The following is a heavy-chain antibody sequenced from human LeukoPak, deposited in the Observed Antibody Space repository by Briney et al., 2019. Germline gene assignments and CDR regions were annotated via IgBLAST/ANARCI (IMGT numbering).Heavy chain of an antibody. J-gene: IGHJ4*02. CDR3: ARALNYYDSSGYYSMDY. CDR2: IIPILGIA. Sequence: GASVKVSCKASGGTFSSYAISWVRQAPGQGLGWMGRIIPILGIANYAQKFQGRVTITADKSTSTAYMELSSLRSEDTAVYYYARALNYYDSSGYYSMDYWGQGTLVTVSS. D-gene: IGHD3-22*01. V-gene: IGHV1-69*04. CDR1: GGTFSSYA.